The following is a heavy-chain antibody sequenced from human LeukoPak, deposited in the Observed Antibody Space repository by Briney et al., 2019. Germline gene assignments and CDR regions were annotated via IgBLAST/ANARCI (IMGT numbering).Heavy chain of an antibody. CDR3: ARGGTGKYLMRPFDL. D-gene: IGHD3/OR15-3a*01. V-gene: IGHV3-30-3*01. Sequence: GGSLRLSCGASGFTFSSYAIYWVRQAPGKGLEWVAVISYDGSNKYYADSVKGRFTVSRDNSKNTLYLQMSSLRPEDTAVYYCARGGTGKYLMRPFDLWGQGILVTVSS. CDR2: ISYDGSNK. CDR1: GFTFSSYA. J-gene: IGHJ4*02.